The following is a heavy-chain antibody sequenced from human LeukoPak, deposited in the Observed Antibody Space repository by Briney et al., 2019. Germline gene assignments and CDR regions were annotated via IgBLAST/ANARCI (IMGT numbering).Heavy chain of an antibody. CDR3: AREELRYSSGSSHSYFDY. V-gene: IGHV3-20*04. J-gene: IGHJ4*02. CDR2: INWNGGST. D-gene: IGHD6-19*01. Sequence: GGSLRLSCAASGFTFDDYGMSWVRQAPGKGLEWVSGINWNGGSTGYADSVKGRFTISRDNAKNSLYLQMDSLRAEDTAVYYRAREELRYSSGSSHSYFDYWGQGTLVTVSS. CDR1: GFTFDDYG.